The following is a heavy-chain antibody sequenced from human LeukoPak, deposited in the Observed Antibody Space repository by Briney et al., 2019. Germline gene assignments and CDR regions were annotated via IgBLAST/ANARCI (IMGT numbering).Heavy chain of an antibody. Sequence: GGSLRLSRAPSGFHFATYWMFCVRHAPGKGRVWVAQINSDGSGATYGDSAKGRFGISRDNAKNTLFLYMRGLRAEDTAVYYCARGTSTAPGIDYWGQGTLVAVSS. V-gene: IGHV3-74*03. CDR1: GFHFATYW. D-gene: IGHD6-13*01. J-gene: IGHJ4*02. CDR3: ARGTSTAPGIDY. CDR2: INSDGSGA.